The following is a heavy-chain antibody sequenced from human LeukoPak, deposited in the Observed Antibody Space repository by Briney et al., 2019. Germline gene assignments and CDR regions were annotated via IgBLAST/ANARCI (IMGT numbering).Heavy chain of an antibody. J-gene: IGHJ4*02. CDR3: ARASLGSGNYGRYFDD. CDR1: GYTFTGYY. V-gene: IGHV1-2*02. D-gene: IGHD3-10*01. Sequence: GASVKVSCKASGYTFTGYYTHWVRQAPGQGLEWMGWINPNSGGTNYAQKFQNRVTMTRDTSISTAYMELGRLRSDDTAVYYCARASLGSGNYGRYFDDWGQGTLVTVSS. CDR2: INPNSGGT.